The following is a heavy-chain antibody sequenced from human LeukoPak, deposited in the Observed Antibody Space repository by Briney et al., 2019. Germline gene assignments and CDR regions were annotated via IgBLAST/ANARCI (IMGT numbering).Heavy chain of an antibody. D-gene: IGHD5-18*01. Sequence: SETLSLTCTVSGYSISSGYYWSWIRQPPGKGLEWIGEINHSGSTNYNPSLKSRVTISVDTSKNQFSLKLSSVTAADTAVYYCARRRRYSYGYDYYYYMDVWGKGTTVTVSS. V-gene: IGHV4-38-2*02. CDR1: GYSISSGYY. CDR3: ARRRRYSYGYDYYYYMDV. CDR2: INHSGST. J-gene: IGHJ6*03.